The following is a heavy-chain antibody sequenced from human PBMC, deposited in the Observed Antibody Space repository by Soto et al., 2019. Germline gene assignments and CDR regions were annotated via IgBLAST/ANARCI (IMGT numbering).Heavy chain of an antibody. V-gene: IGHV1-69*01. CDR2: IIPIFGTA. CDR3: ARGDPGGYCSGGSCCQLDY. Sequence: QVQLVQSGAEVKKPGSSVKVSCKASGGTFSSYAISWVRQAPGQGLEWMGGIIPIFGTANYAQKFQGRVTITAEESTSTAYMALSRLRSEDSAVYYWARGDPGGYCSGGSCCQLDYWGQGTLVTVSS. J-gene: IGHJ4*02. CDR1: GGTFSSYA. D-gene: IGHD2-15*01.